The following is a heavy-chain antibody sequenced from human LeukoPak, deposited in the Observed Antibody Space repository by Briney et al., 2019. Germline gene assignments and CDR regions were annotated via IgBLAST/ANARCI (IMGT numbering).Heavy chain of an antibody. CDR2: IWYDGSNK. Sequence: PGGSLRLSCAASGFTFSSYGMHWVRQAPGKGLEWVAVIWYDGSNKYYADSVKGRFTISRDNSKNTLYLQMNSLRAEDTAVYYCARVSYLGVYSSDYWGQGTLVTVSS. CDR1: GFTFSSYG. V-gene: IGHV3-33*01. J-gene: IGHJ4*02. CDR3: ARVSYLGVYSSDY. D-gene: IGHD4-4*01.